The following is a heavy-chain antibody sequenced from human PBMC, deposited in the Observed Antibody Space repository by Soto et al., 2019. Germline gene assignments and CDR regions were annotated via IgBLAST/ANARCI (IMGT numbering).Heavy chain of an antibody. CDR2: IDPSDSYT. J-gene: IGHJ5*02. D-gene: IGHD2-2*01. CDR3: ARVVPAATNWFDP. CDR1: GYSFTSYG. V-gene: IGHV5-10-1*01. Sequence: GESLKISCNGSGYSFTSYGISWVRKMPGKGLEWMGRIDPSDSYTNYSPSFQGHVTISADKSISTAYLQWSSLKASDTAMYYCARVVPAATNWFDPWGQGTPVTVPS.